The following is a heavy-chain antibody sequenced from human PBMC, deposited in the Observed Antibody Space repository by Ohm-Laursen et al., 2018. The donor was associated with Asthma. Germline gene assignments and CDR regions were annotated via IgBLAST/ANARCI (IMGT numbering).Heavy chain of an antibody. D-gene: IGHD6-13*01. CDR3: SREHWVSAAGTGYLDS. J-gene: IGHJ4*02. Sequence: GASVKVSCKPSGYSFTTYYIHWVRQAPGQGLEWMGIINPSGGSTSYAQKFQDRVTMTRDTSSRTVYMELSSLRSEDTAVYFCSREHWVSAAGTGYLDSWGQGTLVTVSS. CDR1: GYSFTTYY. CDR2: INPSGGST. V-gene: IGHV1-46*03.